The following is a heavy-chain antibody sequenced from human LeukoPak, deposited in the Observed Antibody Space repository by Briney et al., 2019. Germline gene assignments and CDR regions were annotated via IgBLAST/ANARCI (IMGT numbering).Heavy chain of an antibody. CDR1: GFTFSTYG. CDR3: ATQSGSSGGY. D-gene: IGHD6-19*01. CDR2: ILYDGSNK. Sequence: PGGSLRLSCATSGFTFSTYGMHRVRQAPGKGLEWVTNILYDGSNKYYADSVKGRFTISRDNSRNTLYLQMDSLRAEDTAVYYCATQSGSSGGYWGQGALVTVSS. J-gene: IGHJ4*02. V-gene: IGHV3-33*03.